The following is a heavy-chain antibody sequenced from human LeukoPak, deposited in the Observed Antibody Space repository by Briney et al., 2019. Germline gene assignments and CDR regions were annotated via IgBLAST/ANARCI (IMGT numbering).Heavy chain of an antibody. D-gene: IGHD3-22*01. Sequence: GGSLRLSCAASRFTFSSYSMNWVRQAPGKGLEWVSSISSSSSYIYYADSVKGRFTISRDNAQNSLYLQMNSLRAEDTAVYYCVREREPYYYDSSGYDDAFDIWGQGTMVTVSS. CDR2: ISSSSSYI. CDR3: VREREPYYYDSSGYDDAFDI. CDR1: RFTFSSYS. J-gene: IGHJ3*02. V-gene: IGHV3-21*01.